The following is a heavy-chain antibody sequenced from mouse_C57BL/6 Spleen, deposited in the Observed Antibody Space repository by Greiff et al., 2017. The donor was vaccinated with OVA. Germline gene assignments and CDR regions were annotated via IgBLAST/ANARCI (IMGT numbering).Heavy chain of an antibody. CDR1: GFTFSSYA. J-gene: IGHJ2*01. Sequence: EVQRVESGEGLVKPGGSLKLSCAASGFTFSSYAMSWVRQTPEKRLEWVAYISSGGDYIYYADTVKGRFTISRDNARNTLYLQMSSLKSEDTAMYYCTRDSTMVTTRGLFDYWGQGTTLTVSS. V-gene: IGHV5-9-1*02. CDR2: ISSGGDYI. CDR3: TRDSTMVTTRGLFDY. D-gene: IGHD2-2*01.